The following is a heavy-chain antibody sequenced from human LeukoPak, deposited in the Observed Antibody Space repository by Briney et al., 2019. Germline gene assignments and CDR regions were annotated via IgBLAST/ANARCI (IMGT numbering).Heavy chain of an antibody. CDR1: GFTFDDYA. Sequence: GGSLRLSCAASGFTFDDYAMHWVRQAPGKGLEWVSGISWNSGSIGYADSVKGRFTISRDNAKNSLYLQMNSLRDEDMALYYCAKAYFYIGAFDIWGQGTMVTVSS. J-gene: IGHJ3*02. D-gene: IGHD3-3*01. CDR3: AKAYFYIGAFDI. CDR2: ISWNSGSI. V-gene: IGHV3-9*03.